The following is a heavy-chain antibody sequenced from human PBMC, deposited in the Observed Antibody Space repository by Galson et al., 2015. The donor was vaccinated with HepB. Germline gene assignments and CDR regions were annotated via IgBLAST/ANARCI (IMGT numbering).Heavy chain of an antibody. D-gene: IGHD7-27*01. CDR2: IGGSSRST. Sequence: SLRLSCAASGFTFSSYSMNWVRQAPGKGLEWVSSIGGSSRSTYHADAVKGRFTISRDNAKNSLYLQMDRLRGEDTAVYYCAREATGEVFDYWGQGTLVTVSS. V-gene: IGHV3-21*01. CDR1: GFTFSSYS. CDR3: AREATGEVFDY. J-gene: IGHJ4*02.